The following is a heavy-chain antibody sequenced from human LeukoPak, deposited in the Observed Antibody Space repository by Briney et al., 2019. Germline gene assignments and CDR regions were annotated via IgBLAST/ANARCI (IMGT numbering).Heavy chain of an antibody. D-gene: IGHD6-6*01. Sequence: SETLSLTCAVYDGSFSGYYWSWIRQPPGKGLEWIGEINHSGSTNYNPSLKSRVTISVDTSKNQFSLKLSSVTAADTAVYYCARGDSSSWFDYWGQGTLVTVSS. CDR3: ARGDSSSWFDY. CDR1: DGSFSGYY. CDR2: INHSGST. V-gene: IGHV4-34*01. J-gene: IGHJ4*02.